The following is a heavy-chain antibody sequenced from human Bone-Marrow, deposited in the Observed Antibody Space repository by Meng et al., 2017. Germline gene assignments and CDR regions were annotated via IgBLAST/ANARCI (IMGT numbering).Heavy chain of an antibody. CDR2: ISSSGSTI. J-gene: IGHJ4*02. Sequence: GESLKISCAASGFTFGSYAMSWVRQAPGKGLEWVSYISSSGSTIYYADSVKGRFTISRDNAKNSLYLQMNSLRAEDTAVYYCARGYSNYGTDFDYWGQGTLVTVSS. CDR1: GFTFGSYA. D-gene: IGHD4-11*01. V-gene: IGHV3-48*04. CDR3: ARGYSNYGTDFDY.